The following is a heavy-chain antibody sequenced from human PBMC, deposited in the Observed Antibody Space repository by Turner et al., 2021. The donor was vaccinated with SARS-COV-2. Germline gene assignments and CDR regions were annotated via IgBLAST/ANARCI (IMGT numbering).Heavy chain of an antibody. CDR1: GFTFSSYD. CDR2: ISDDGSIK. V-gene: IGHV3-30*18. J-gene: IGHJ4*02. D-gene: IGHD5-18*01. CDR3: AKAMDTAMVDIFDY. Sequence: QVQRGEWGGGGVQPGRSLRLLCAACGFTFSSYDMHWLRQAPGKGLEWVAVISDDGSIKYYADSVQGRFSISRDSSKNTLYLQMNSLRAADTAVYYCAKAMDTAMVDIFDYWGQGTLVTVSS.